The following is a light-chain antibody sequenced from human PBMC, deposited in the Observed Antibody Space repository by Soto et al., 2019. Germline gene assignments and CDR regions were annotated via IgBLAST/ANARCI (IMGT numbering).Light chain of an antibody. Sequence: QSALTQPPSASGSPGQSVTISCTGTSSDIGGYNYVSWYQQHPGKAPKVMIYDVNKRPSGVPDRFSGSKSGNTASLTVSGLQAEDEADYYCSSRAGNNNPFVFGTGTKLTVL. V-gene: IGLV2-8*01. J-gene: IGLJ1*01. CDR3: SSRAGNNNPFV. CDR2: DVN. CDR1: SSDIGGYNY.